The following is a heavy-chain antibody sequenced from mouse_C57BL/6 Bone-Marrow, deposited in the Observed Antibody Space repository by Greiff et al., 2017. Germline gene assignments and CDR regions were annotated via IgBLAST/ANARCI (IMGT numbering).Heavy chain of an antibody. D-gene: IGHD2-4*01. J-gene: IGHJ4*01. CDR3: ARHDDDGGGYAMDY. Sequence: QVQLQQSGAELVRPGTSVKMSCKASGYTFTNYWIGWAKQRPGHGLEWLGDIYPGGGYTNYNEKFKGKATLTADKSSSTAYMQFSSLTSEDSAIYYCARHDDDGGGYAMDYWGQGTSVTVSS. CDR1: GYTFTNYW. CDR2: IYPGGGYT. V-gene: IGHV1-63*01.